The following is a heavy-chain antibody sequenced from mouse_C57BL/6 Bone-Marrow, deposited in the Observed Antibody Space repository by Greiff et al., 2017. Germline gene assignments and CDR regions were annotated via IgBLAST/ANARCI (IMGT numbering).Heavy chain of an antibody. CDR3: ADHLAY. J-gene: IGHJ3*01. Sequence: QVQLQQSGAELVMPGASVKLSCKASGYTFTSYWMHWVKQRPGQGLEWIGEIDPSDSYTNYNHKFKGKSTLTVDKSSSTANMQLSSLTSEDSAVYYGADHLAYWGQGTRVTVAA. V-gene: IGHV1-69*01. CDR2: IDPSDSYT. CDR1: GYTFTSYW.